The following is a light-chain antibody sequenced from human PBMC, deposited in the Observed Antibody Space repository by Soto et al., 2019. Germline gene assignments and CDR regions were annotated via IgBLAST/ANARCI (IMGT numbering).Light chain of an antibody. CDR3: QHCNRF. V-gene: IGKV1-5*01. Sequence: DILMTQSPSTLSASVGDRVTITCRASQSISSWLAWYQQKPGQAPKLLIYDASTLESVVPSRFSGSGSGTELTLTISSLQPDDFATYYCQHCNRFFGPGTKVDIK. CDR1: QSISSW. CDR2: DAS. J-gene: IGKJ3*01.